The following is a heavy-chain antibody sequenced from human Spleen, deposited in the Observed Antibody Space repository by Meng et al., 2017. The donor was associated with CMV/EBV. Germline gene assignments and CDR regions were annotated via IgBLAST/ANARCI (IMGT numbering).Heavy chain of an antibody. J-gene: IGHJ4*02. CDR1: GGSVSIGDDD. Sequence: QGSVPESGSGLVTLSQSLSPTGTVRGGSVSIGDDDWSWIRQPPGKGLEWIGYIYSSGSTYYNPSLKSRVTISVDTSKNQFSLKLSSVPAADTAVYYCAARGDDSRGAFDYWGQGTLVTVSS. D-gene: IGHD3-3*01. CDR3: AARGDDSRGAFDY. V-gene: IGHV4-30-4*08. CDR2: IYSSGST.